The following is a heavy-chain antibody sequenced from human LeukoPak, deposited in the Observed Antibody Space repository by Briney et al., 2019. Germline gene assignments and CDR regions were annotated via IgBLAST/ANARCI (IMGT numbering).Heavy chain of an antibody. CDR2: IYYSGST. Sequence: PSETLSLTCTVSGGSISSSTYYWGWIRQPPGKGLEWIGSIYYSGSTYNNPPLKSRVTIFVDTSKNQFSLKLSSVTATDTAVYYCARTYGDYDDAFDVWGQGTMVTVSS. V-gene: IGHV4-39*01. CDR3: ARTYGDYDDAFDV. CDR1: GGSISSSTYY. J-gene: IGHJ3*01. D-gene: IGHD4-17*01.